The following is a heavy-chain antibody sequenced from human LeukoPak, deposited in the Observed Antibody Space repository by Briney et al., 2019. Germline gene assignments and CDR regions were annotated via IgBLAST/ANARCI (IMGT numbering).Heavy chain of an antibody. Sequence: ASVKVSCKASGYTFTSYGISWVRQAPGQGVEWMGWISAYNGNTNYAQKLQGRVTMTTDTSTSTAYMELRSLRSDDTAVYYCARVESSGWSESFDYWGQGTLVTVSS. CDR1: GYTFTSYG. V-gene: IGHV1-18*01. D-gene: IGHD6-19*01. J-gene: IGHJ4*02. CDR3: ARVESSGWSESFDY. CDR2: ISAYNGNT.